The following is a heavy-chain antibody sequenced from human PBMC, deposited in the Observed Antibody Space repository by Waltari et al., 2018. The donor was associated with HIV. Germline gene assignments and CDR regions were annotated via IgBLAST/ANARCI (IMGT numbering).Heavy chain of an antibody. V-gene: IGHV4-59*11. CDR3: ARFSLSGTLDY. CDR2: ISYSGST. CDR1: GDSISSHY. J-gene: IGHJ4*02. D-gene: IGHD1-20*01. Sequence: QVQLQESGPGLVNPSETLSLSCAVSGDSISSHYWNWIRQPPGKGMEWIGYISYSGSTNYNPSLESRVTISADTSKKQFSLKLKSVTAADTAMYYCARFSLSGTLDYWGQGTLVTVSS.